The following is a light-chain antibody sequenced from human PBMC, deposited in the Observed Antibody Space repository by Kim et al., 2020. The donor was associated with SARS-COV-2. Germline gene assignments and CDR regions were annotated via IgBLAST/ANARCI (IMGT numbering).Light chain of an antibody. V-gene: IGKV1-6*01. CDR3: LQDDSYPLT. CDR2: GAS. J-gene: IGKJ4*01. Sequence: AIQMTQSPSSLSASVGDRVTITCRASQGIRSDLGWYQQKPGKAPNLLIYGASTLQSGVPSRFSGSGSGTEFTLTISSLQSEDSATYYCLQDDSYPLTFGGGTKVDIK. CDR1: QGIRSD.